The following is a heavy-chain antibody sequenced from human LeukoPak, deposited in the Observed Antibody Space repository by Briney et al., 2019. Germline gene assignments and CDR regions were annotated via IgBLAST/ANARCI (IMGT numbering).Heavy chain of an antibody. Sequence: GASLRLSGAASGFTFSSYAMSWVRQAPGKWLEWVSAISGSGGSTYYADSVKGRFTISRDNSKNTLYLQMNSLRAEDTAVYYCAKDLSITRDYFDYWGQGTLVTVSS. J-gene: IGHJ4*02. V-gene: IGHV3-23*01. D-gene: IGHD2-2*01. CDR2: ISGSGGST. CDR3: AKDLSITRDYFDY. CDR1: GFTFSSYA.